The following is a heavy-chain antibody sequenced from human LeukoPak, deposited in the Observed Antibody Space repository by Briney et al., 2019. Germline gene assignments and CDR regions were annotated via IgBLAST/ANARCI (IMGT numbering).Heavy chain of an antibody. J-gene: IGHJ2*01. D-gene: IGHD1-26*01. CDR1: GFTFSSYA. V-gene: IGHV3-30-3*01. Sequence: PGGSLRLSCAASGFTFSSYAMHWVRQAPGKGLEWVAVISYDGSNKYYADSVKGRFTISRDNSKNTLYLQMNSLRAEDTAVYYCAKDRDSGSPRGWYFDLWGRGTLVTVSS. CDR2: ISYDGSNK. CDR3: AKDRDSGSPRGWYFDL.